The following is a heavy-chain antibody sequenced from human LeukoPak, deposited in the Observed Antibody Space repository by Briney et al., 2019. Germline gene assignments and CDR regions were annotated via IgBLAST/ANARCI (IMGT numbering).Heavy chain of an antibody. CDR1: GFTVSSNY. Sequence: GGSLRLSCAASGFTVSSNYMSWVRQAPGKGLEWVSVIYSGGSTYYADSVKGRFTISRDNSKNTLFLQMNSLRAEDTAVYYCARDAWERPYVSTYFDYWGQGTLVTVSS. CDR2: IYSGGST. D-gene: IGHD1-26*01. CDR3: ARDAWERPYVSTYFDY. V-gene: IGHV3-53*01. J-gene: IGHJ4*02.